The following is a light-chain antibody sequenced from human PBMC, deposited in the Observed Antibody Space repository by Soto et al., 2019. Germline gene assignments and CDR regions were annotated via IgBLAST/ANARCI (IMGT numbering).Light chain of an antibody. Sequence: SVLAQPASVSGSLGQSITISCTGTSSDIGGYKYVSWYQQHPGKAPKLIIFEVSNRPSGVSDRFSGSNSGNTASLTISGLQAEDEADYYCTSYSRYRVLVFGGGTKVPS. CDR3: TSYSRYRVLV. V-gene: IGLV2-14*01. J-gene: IGLJ3*02. CDR1: SSDIGGYKY. CDR2: EVS.